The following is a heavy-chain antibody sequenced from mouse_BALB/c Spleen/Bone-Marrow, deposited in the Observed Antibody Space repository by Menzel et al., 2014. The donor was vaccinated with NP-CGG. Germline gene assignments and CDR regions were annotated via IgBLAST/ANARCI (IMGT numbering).Heavy chain of an antibody. V-gene: IGHV1-54*03. CDR3: ARELVRGMDY. CDR2: INPGSGGI. CDR1: GYAFTNYW. D-gene: IGHD1-1*01. J-gene: IGHJ4*01. Sequence: LVESGAELVRPGTSVKVSCKASGYAFTNYWIEWIRQRPGQGLEWIGVINPGSGGINYNEKFKGKATLTADKSSSPAYMQLSSLTSDDSAVYFCARELVRGMDYWGQGTSVTVSS.